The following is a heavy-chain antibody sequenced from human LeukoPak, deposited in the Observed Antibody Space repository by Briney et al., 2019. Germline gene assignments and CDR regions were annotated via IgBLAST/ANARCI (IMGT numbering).Heavy chain of an antibody. V-gene: IGHV6-1*01. Sequence: SQTLSLTCAISGDSVSSNSATWNWIRQSPSRGLEWLGRTYYRSKWYNHYAVSVRGRITINPDTSKNQFSLKLRSVTAADTAVYYCAKNGQSGFSFDPWGQGTPVTVSS. J-gene: IGHJ5*02. CDR1: GDSVSSNSAT. CDR3: AKNGQSGFSFDP. CDR2: TYYRSKWYN. D-gene: IGHD1-26*01.